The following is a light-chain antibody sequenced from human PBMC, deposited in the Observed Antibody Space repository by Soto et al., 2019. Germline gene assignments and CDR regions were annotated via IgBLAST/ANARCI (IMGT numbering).Light chain of an antibody. CDR1: SSNIGAGYD. Sequence: QSVLTQPPSVSGAPGQRVTIPCSGSSSNIGAGYDVHWYQQVPGTAPKLLIYGNNNRPSGVPDRFSGSKSGTSASLAITGLQAEDEADYYCQSYDSRLSGSRVFGTGTKVTVL. V-gene: IGLV1-40*01. CDR2: GNN. J-gene: IGLJ1*01. CDR3: QSYDSRLSGSRV.